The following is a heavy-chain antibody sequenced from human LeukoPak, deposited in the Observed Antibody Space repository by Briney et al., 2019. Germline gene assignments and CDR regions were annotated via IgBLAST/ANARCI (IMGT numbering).Heavy chain of an antibody. D-gene: IGHD2-2*01. J-gene: IGHJ6*03. V-gene: IGHV4-61*02. CDR3: AREVVPAAMTYYYYYYMDV. CDR1: GGSISSGSYY. CDR2: IYTSGST. Sequence: SQTLSLTCTVSGGSISSGSYYWSWIRQPPGKGLEWIGRIYTSGSTNYNPSLKSRVTISVDTSKNQFSLKLSSVTAADTAVYYCAREVVPAAMTYYYYYYMDVWGKGTTVTVSS.